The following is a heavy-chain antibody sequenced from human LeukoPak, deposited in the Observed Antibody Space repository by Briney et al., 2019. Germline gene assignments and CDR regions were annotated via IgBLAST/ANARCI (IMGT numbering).Heavy chain of an antibody. V-gene: IGHV1-2*02. CDR2: INPNSGGT. CDR1: GYTFTGYY. D-gene: IGHD1-26*01. CDR3: ACIVGATMGFDY. J-gene: IGHJ4*02. Sequence: ASVTVSCTASGYTFTGYYMHWVRQAPGQGLEWMGWINPNSGGTNYAQKFQGRVTITRDTSISTAYMELSRLRSDDMAVYYCACIVGATMGFDYWGQGTLVTVSS.